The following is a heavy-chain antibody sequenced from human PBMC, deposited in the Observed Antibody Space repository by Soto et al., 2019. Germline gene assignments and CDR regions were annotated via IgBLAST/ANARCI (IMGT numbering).Heavy chain of an antibody. CDR2: ISYDGSNT. D-gene: IGHD1-26*01. Sequence: QVQLVESGGGVVQPGRSLRLSCVASGFTFSSYGMHWVRQAPGKGLEWVAIISYDGSNTYYADSVKGRFTISRDNSKNTLYLQMNSLRAEDTSVYYCEKEGGLSGSYYISSSDYFDYWGQGTLVTVSS. CDR3: EKEGGLSGSYYISSSDYFDY. J-gene: IGHJ4*02. CDR1: GFTFSSYG. V-gene: IGHV3-30*18.